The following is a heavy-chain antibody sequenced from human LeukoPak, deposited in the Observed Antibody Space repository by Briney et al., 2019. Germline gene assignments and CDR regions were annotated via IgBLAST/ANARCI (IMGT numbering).Heavy chain of an antibody. CDR2: ISSSSSYI. J-gene: IGHJ4*02. CDR1: GFTFSSYS. CDR3: ARLYGDSHFDY. V-gene: IGHV3-21*01. Sequence: GGSLRPSCAASGFTFSSYSMNWVRQAPGQGLEWVSSISSSSSYIYYADSVKGRFTISRDNAKNSLYLQMNSLRAEDTAVYYCARLYGDSHFDYWGQGTLVTVSS. D-gene: IGHD4-17*01.